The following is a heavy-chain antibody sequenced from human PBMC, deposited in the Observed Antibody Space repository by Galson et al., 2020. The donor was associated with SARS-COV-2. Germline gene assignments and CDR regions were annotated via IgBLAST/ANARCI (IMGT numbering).Heavy chain of an antibody. D-gene: IGHD3-22*01. V-gene: IGHV5-51*01. CDR3: ARHGGYDSSGYYRFSWFDP. Sequence: GESLKISCKGSGYSFTSYWIGWVRQMPGKGLEWMGIIYPGDSDTRYSPSFQGQVTISADKSISTAYLQWSSLKASDTAMYYCARHGGYDSSGYYRFSWFDPWGQGTLVTVSS. J-gene: IGHJ5*02. CDR2: IYPGDSDT. CDR1: GYSFTSYW.